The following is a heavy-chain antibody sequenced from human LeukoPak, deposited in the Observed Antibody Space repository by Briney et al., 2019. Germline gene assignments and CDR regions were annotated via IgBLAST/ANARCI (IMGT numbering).Heavy chain of an antibody. Sequence: PGESLKISCKGSGYSFTSYWIGWVRQMPGKGLEWMGIIYPGDSDTRYSPSFQGQVTISADKSISTAYPQWSSLKASDTAMYYCARQAHCSGGSCYSNDYYYYYMDVWGKGTTVTVSS. CDR1: GYSFTSYW. V-gene: IGHV5-51*01. CDR2: IYPGDSDT. CDR3: ARQAHCSGGSCYSNDYYYYYMDV. J-gene: IGHJ6*03. D-gene: IGHD2-15*01.